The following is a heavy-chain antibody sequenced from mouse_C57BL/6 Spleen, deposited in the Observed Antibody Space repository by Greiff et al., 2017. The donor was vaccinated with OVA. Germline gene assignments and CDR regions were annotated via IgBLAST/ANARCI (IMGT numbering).Heavy chain of an antibody. V-gene: IGHV1-5*01. Sequence: EVQLQQSGTVLARPGASVKMSCKTSGYTFTSYWMHWVKQRPGQGLEWIGAIYPGNSDTSYNQKFKGKAKLTAVTSASTAYMELSSLTNEDSAVYYCTRGIYYGSSSNYFDYWGQGTTLTVSS. CDR2: IYPGNSDT. D-gene: IGHD1-1*01. J-gene: IGHJ2*01. CDR3: TRGIYYGSSSNYFDY. CDR1: GYTFTSYW.